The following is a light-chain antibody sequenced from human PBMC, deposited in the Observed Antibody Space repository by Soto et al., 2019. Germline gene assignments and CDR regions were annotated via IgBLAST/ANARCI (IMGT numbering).Light chain of an antibody. CDR3: ASYAGTNVAV. V-gene: IGLV2-8*01. J-gene: IGLJ6*01. Sequence: QSALTQLPSASGSPGQALSISCTGTSRDVGFYKFVSWYQQRPDRAPKLVTYEVTKKPSGDPARFSGSRSGSTASLTVAGLQADDEADYYCASYAGTNVAVFGRSTTVTV. CDR1: SRDVGFYKF. CDR2: EVT.